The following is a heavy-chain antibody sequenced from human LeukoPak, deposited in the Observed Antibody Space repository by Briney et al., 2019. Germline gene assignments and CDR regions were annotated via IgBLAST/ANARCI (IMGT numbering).Heavy chain of an antibody. D-gene: IGHD3-3*01. CDR1: GFTFSSYA. J-gene: IGHJ5*02. V-gene: IGHV3-23*01. CDR3: AKWGAAYNIWSGYLPNWFDP. CDR2: ISGSGGST. Sequence: GGSLRLSCAASGFTFSSYAMSWVRQAPGKGLEWVSAISGSGGSTYYADSVKGRFTISRDNSKNTLYLQMNSLRAEDTAVYYCAKWGAAYNIWSGYLPNWFDPWVQGTLVTVSS.